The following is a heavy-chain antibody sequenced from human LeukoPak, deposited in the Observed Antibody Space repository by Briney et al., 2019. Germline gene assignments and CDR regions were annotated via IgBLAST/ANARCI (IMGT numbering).Heavy chain of an antibody. V-gene: IGHV1-69*05. CDR3: ASDVTIFGVRDYYFDY. D-gene: IGHD3-3*01. Sequence: ASVKVSCKASGGTFSSYAISWVRQAPGHGLEWMGRIIPIFGTANYAQKFQGRVTITTDESTSTAYMELSSLRSEDTAVYYCASDVTIFGVRDYYFDYWGQGTLVTVSS. J-gene: IGHJ4*02. CDR1: GGTFSSYA. CDR2: IIPIFGTA.